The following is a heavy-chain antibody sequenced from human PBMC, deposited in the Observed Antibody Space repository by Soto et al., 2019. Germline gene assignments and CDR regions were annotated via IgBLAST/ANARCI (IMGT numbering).Heavy chain of an antibody. D-gene: IGHD2-2*02. V-gene: IGHV3-30-3*01. CDR3: ASVYCSSTSCYTYYYYYGMDV. Sequence: GGSLRLSCAASGFTFSSYAMHWVRQAPGKGLEWVAVISYDGSNKYYADSVKGRFTISRDNSKNTLYLQMNSLRAEDTAVYYCASVYCSSTSCYTYYYYYGMDVWGQGTTVTVSS. J-gene: IGHJ6*02. CDR2: ISYDGSNK. CDR1: GFTFSSYA.